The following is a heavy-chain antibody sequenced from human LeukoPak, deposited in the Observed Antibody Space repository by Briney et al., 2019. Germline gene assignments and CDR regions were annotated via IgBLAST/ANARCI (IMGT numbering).Heavy chain of an antibody. D-gene: IGHD3-22*01. CDR1: GFTFSSYW. J-gene: IGHJ4*02. Sequence: GGSLRLSCAASGFTFSSYWMSWVRQAPGKGLEWVANIKQDGSEKYYVDSVKGRFTVSRDNAKNSLYLQMNSLRAEDTAVYYCVRSQWLSDVHFDYWGQGTLVTVSS. CDR2: IKQDGSEK. CDR3: VRSQWLSDVHFDY. V-gene: IGHV3-7*01.